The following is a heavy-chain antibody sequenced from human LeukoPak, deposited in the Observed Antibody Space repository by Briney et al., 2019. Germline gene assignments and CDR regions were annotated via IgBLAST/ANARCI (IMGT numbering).Heavy chain of an antibody. CDR2: ISSSGSYR. CDR1: GFAFSIYE. J-gene: IGHJ3*02. Sequence: GGSLRLSCTAFGFAFSIYEMDWVRQAPGKGLEWVSYISSSGSYRQYAESVKGRFTISRDNAEKSLFLQMNSLRDEDTAVYYCARDPGYSSTGVDAFDIWGRGTRVTVSS. V-gene: IGHV3-48*03. CDR3: ARDPGYSSTGVDAFDI. D-gene: IGHD6-13*01.